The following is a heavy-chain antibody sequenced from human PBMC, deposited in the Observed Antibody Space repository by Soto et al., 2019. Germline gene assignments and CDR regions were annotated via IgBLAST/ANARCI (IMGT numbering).Heavy chain of an antibody. D-gene: IGHD6-19*01. CDR1: GYTFTSYG. Sequence: GSPVKVSCKASGYTFTSYGISWVRQAPGQGLEWMGWISAYNGNTNYAQKLQGRVTMTTDTSTSTAYMELRSLRSDDTAVYYCERVHPIAVAGPLDCRGQGTLVRVCS. V-gene: IGHV1-18*04. J-gene: IGHJ4*02. CDR2: ISAYNGNT. CDR3: ERVHPIAVAGPLDC.